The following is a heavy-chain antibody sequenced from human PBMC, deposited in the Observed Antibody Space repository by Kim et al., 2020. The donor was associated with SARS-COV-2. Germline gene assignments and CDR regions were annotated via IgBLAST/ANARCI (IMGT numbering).Heavy chain of an antibody. CDR1: GGSISSYY. CDR3: ARDSSGTNKYGCFDY. D-gene: IGHD1-1*01. CDR2: IYYSGST. Sequence: SETLSLTCTVSGGSISSYYWSWIRQPPGKGLEWIGFIYYSGSTNYNPSLKSRVTISVDTSKNQFSLKLSSVTAADTAVYYCARDSSGTNKYGCFDYWGQGTLVTVSS. J-gene: IGHJ4*02. V-gene: IGHV4-59*01.